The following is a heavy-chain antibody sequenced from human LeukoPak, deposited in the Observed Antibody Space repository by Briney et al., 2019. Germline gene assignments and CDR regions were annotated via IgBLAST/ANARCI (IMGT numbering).Heavy chain of an antibody. CDR2: LTGINNIT. CDR1: GFTFSSCA. J-gene: IGHJ4*02. D-gene: IGHD1-26*01. V-gene: IGHV3-23*01. CDR3: AKGKSGSFYSAYDY. Sequence: GGSLRLSCTASGFTFSSCAMFWVRQAPGKGLEWVSALTGINNITYYADSVKGRFTISRDNARNTLYLQMNSLRAEDTAVYYCAKGKSGSFYSAYDYWGQGTLVTVSS.